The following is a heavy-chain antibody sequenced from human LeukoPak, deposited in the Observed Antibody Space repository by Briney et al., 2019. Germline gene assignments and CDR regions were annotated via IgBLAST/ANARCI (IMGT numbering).Heavy chain of an antibody. CDR2: ISGSGGST. CDR1: GFTFSSYA. Sequence: GGSLRLSCAASGFTFSSYAMSWVRQAPGKGLEWVSAISGSGGSTYYADSVKGRFTISRDNSKNTLYLQMNSLRAEDTAVYYCARESIYYDSSGYNYNWFDPWGQGTLVTVSS. CDR3: ARESIYYDSSGYNYNWFDP. V-gene: IGHV3-23*01. D-gene: IGHD3-22*01. J-gene: IGHJ5*02.